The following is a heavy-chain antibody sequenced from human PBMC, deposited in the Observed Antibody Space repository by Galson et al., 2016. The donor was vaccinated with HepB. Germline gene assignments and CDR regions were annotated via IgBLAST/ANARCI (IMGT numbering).Heavy chain of an antibody. CDR3: AREGHSSGHCGDFDC. CDR1: GFTFSSYS. V-gene: IGHV3-21*04. J-gene: IGHJ4*02. Sequence: SLRLSCAASGFTFSSYSMNWVRQAPGKGLEWVSFISSGSLSILYADSVKDRFTISRANSRNTLYLQMNSLSAEDTAVYYCAREGHSSGHCGDFDCWGQGALVTVSS. D-gene: IGHD6-19*01. CDR2: ISSGSLSI.